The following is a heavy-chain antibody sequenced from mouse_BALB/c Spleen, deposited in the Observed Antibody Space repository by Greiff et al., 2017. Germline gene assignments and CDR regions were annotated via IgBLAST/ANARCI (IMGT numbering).Heavy chain of an antibody. CDR1: GFTFSSYT. CDR3: TRDRTG. D-gene: IGHD1-1*01. CDR2: ISSGGSYT. V-gene: IGHV5-6-4*01. J-gene: IGHJ2*01. Sequence: EVKLMESGGGLVKPGGSLKLSCAASGFTFSSYTMSWVRQTPEKRLEWVATISSGGSYTYYPDSVKGRFTISRDNAKNTLYLQMSSLKSEDTAMYYCTRDRTGWGQGTTLTVSS.